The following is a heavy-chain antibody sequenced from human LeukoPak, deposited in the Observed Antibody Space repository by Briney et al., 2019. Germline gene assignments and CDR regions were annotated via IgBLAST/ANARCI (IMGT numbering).Heavy chain of an antibody. CDR3: AKARFDNYGMDV. J-gene: IGHJ6*04. V-gene: IGHV3-30*04. D-gene: IGHD3-9*01. CDR1: GFTFSSYA. Sequence: GGSLKLSCAASGFTFSSYAMHWVRQAPGKGLEWVAVISYDGSNKYYADSVKGRFTISRDNSKNTLYLQMNSLRAEDTAVYYCAKARFDNYGMDVWGKGTTVTVSS. CDR2: ISYDGSNK.